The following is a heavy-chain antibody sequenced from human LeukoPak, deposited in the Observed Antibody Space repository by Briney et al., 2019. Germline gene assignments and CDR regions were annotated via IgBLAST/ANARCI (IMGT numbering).Heavy chain of an antibody. J-gene: IGHJ5*02. V-gene: IGHV3-48*03. CDR2: ISSSGSTI. Sequence: PGGSLRLSCAASGFTFSSYEMHWVRQAPGKGLEWVSYISSSGSTIYYADSVKGRFTISRDNSKNTLYLQMNSLRAEDTAVYYCAKQTVHCSGGSCYSFFPFDPWGQGTLVTVSS. CDR3: AKQTVHCSGGSCYSFFPFDP. D-gene: IGHD2-15*01. CDR1: GFTFSSYE.